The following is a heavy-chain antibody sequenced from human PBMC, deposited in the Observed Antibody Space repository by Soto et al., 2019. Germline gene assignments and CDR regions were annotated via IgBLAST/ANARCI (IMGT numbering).Heavy chain of an antibody. J-gene: IGHJ4*02. CDR3: AKDAVYNDGLWLMDH. CDR1: GLPHSSFA. D-gene: IGHD2-21*01. V-gene: IGHV3-23*05. CDR2: IYGSGRGI. Sequence: EVQLLESGGGLVQPGGSLRLSCTASGLPHSSFAMMWVRQAPGKGLECVSGIYGSGRGIEYADSVKGRFTISRDNSKNTVYLQMTDLRADDTAVYDCAKDAVYNDGLWLMDHWGQGTQVTVSS.